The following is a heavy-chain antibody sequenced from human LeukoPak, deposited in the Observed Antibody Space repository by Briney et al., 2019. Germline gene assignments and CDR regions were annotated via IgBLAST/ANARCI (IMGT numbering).Heavy chain of an antibody. V-gene: IGHV3-49*03. Sequence: GGSLRLSCTASGFTFGDYAMSWSRQAPGKGLEWVGFIRSKAYGGTTEYAASVKGRFTISRDDSKSIAYLQMNSLKTEDTAVYYCTTDLMHMVRGLLGIIAFDIWGQGTMVTVSS. CDR2: IRSKAYGGTT. D-gene: IGHD3-10*01. J-gene: IGHJ3*02. CDR1: GFTFGDYA. CDR3: TTDLMHMVRGLLGIIAFDI.